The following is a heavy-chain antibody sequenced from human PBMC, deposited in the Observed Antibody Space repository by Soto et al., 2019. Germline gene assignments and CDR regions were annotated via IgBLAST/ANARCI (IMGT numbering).Heavy chain of an antibody. D-gene: IGHD1-1*01. J-gene: IGHJ4*02. V-gene: IGHV3-30*04. CDR2: IAYDGRNK. CDR1: GFTFSSYA. CDR3: ARELERVFDY. Sequence: QVQLVESGGGVVQPGRSLRLSCAASGFTFSSYAMHWVRQAPGKGLEWVAVIAYDGRNKYYADSVKGRFTISRDNSKNTLYLQRNSLRIEDTAVYDCARELERVFDYWGQGTLVTVSS.